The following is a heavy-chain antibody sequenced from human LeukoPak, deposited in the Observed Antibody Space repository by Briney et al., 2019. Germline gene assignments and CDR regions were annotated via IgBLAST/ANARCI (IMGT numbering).Heavy chain of an antibody. CDR1: GFAVSSNY. CDR3: ASPGIVAAGTDRGFDY. J-gene: IGHJ4*02. V-gene: IGHV3-66*01. CDR2: ISRGGTP. D-gene: IGHD6-13*01. Sequence: GGSLRLSCAASGFAVSSNYMSWVRQAPGKGLQWVSVISRGGTPYYADSVKDRFIISRDISKNTLFLQVTSLSAEDTAVYYCASPGIVAAGTDRGFDYWGQGTLVAVSS.